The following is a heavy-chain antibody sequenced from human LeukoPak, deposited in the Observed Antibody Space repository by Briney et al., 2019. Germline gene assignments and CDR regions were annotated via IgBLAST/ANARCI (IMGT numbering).Heavy chain of an antibody. CDR2: IYYSGST. CDR1: GGSISSYY. CDR3: ARVYGGSGSYYNVFDY. V-gene: IGHV4-59*12. J-gene: IGHJ4*02. D-gene: IGHD3-10*01. Sequence: SETLSLTCTVSGGSISSYYWSWIRQPPGKGLEWIGYIYYSGSTYYNPSLKSRVTISVDTSKNQFSLKLSSVTAADTAVYYCARVYGGSGSYYNVFDYWGQGTLVTVSS.